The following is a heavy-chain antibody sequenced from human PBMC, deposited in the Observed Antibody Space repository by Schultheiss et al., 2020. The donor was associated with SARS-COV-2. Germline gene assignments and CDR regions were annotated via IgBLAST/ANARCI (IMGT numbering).Heavy chain of an antibody. Sequence: SETLSLTCTVSGGSISSSSYYWSWIRQPPGKGLEWIGYIYYSGSTNYNPSLKSRVTISVDTSKNQFSLKLSSVTAADTAVYYCAREGPDRYNWNDPSDFDYWGQGTLVTVSS. D-gene: IGHD1-20*01. CDR1: GGSISSSSYY. CDR2: IYYSGST. V-gene: IGHV4-61*01. J-gene: IGHJ4*02. CDR3: AREGPDRYNWNDPSDFDY.